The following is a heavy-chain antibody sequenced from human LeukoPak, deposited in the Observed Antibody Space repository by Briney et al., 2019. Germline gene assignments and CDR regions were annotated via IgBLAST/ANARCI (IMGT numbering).Heavy chain of an antibody. CDR3: AKKGGDTFRAFDY. CDR1: GFFFNNYA. V-gene: IGHV3-23*01. CDR2: ITDGGGST. J-gene: IGHJ4*02. D-gene: IGHD2-21*02. Sequence: GGSLRLSCAASGFFFNNYAMSWVRQAPGKGLEWVSAITDGGGSTYYADSVKGRFTISRDNSNKMLYLQMSSLTAEDTAVYYCAKKGGDTFRAFDYWGQGTLVTVSS.